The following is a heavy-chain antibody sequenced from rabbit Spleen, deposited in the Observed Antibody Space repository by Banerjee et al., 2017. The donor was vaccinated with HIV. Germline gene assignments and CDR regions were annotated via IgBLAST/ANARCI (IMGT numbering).Heavy chain of an antibody. J-gene: IGHJ6*01. CDR2: IYTGNGKT. D-gene: IGHD7-1*01. CDR1: GVSFSSGYD. Sequence: QEQLVESGGGLVKPGASLTLTCKASGVSFSSGYDMCWVRQAPGKGLEWIGCIYTGNGKTYYASWAKGRFTFSKTSSTTVTLQMTSLTVADTATYFCARDTGTSFSSYGMDLWGPGTLVTV. CDR3: ARDTGTSFSSYGMDL. V-gene: IGHV1S45*01.